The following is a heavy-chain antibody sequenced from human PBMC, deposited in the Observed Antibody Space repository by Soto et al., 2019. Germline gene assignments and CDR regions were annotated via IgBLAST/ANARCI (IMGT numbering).Heavy chain of an antibody. CDR2: INHSGST. J-gene: IGHJ4*02. CDR1: GGSFSGYS. CDR3: AREGMTSHLDY. Sequence: SETLSLTCAVYGGSFSGYSWTCIRQPPGKGLEWIGEINHSGSTNYNPSLKSRVTISVDTSKNQFSLKLSSVTAADTAVYYCAREGMTSHLDYWGRGTLVTVSS. V-gene: IGHV4-34*01. D-gene: IGHD3-10*01.